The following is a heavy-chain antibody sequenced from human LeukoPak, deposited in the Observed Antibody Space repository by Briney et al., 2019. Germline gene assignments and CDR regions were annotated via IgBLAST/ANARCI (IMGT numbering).Heavy chain of an antibody. CDR3: ASSWISNRPFDY. V-gene: IGHV4-4*02. CDR2: IYHSGST. J-gene: IGHJ4*02. CDR1: GGSISSSNW. D-gene: IGHD5-12*01. Sequence: SGTLSLTCAGSGGSISSSNWGSWVRQPPGKGLEWIGEIYHSGSTNYNPSLTIRVTISVDKSKNQFSLTLSSVTAADTAVYYCASSWISNRPFDYWGQGTLVTVSS.